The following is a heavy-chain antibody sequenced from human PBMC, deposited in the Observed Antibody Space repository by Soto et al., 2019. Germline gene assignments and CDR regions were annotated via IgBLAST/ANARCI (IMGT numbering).Heavy chain of an antibody. Sequence: ASVKVSCKASGYTFTSYGISWVRQAPGQGLEWMGWISAYNGNTNYAQKLQGRVTMTTDTSTSTAYMELRSLRSDDTAVYYCARGLYYDSSGYPFDYWGQGTLVTPSS. V-gene: IGHV1-18*04. J-gene: IGHJ4*02. D-gene: IGHD3-22*01. CDR3: ARGLYYDSSGYPFDY. CDR1: GYTFTSYG. CDR2: ISAYNGNT.